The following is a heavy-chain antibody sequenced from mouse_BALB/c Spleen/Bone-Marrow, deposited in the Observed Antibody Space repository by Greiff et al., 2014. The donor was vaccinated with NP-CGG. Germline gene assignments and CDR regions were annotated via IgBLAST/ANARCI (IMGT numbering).Heavy chain of an antibody. V-gene: IGHV1-82*01. J-gene: IGHJ3*01. CDR3: ALYDYDGLSWFAY. Sequence: QVQLKHSGPELVKPGASVKISCKASGYAFSSSWMNWVKQRPGRGLEWIGRIYPGDGNTNYNGKFKGKATLTADKSSTTAYMQLSSLTSVDSAVYFCALYDYDGLSWFAYWGQGTLVTVTA. CDR2: IYPGDGNT. CDR1: GYAFSSSW. D-gene: IGHD2-4*01.